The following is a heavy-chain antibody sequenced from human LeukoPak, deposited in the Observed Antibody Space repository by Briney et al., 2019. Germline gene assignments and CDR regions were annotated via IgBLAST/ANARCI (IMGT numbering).Heavy chain of an antibody. J-gene: IGHJ4*02. CDR3: AGTMVRGVILDY. CDR1: GYTFTSYA. CDR2: INAGNGNT. D-gene: IGHD3-10*01. Sequence: ASVKVSCKASGYTFTSYAMHWVRQAPGQRLEWMGWINAGNGNTKYSQKFQGRVTTTRDTSASTAYMEPSSLRSEDTAVYYCAGTMVRGVILDYWGQGTLVTVSS. V-gene: IGHV1-3*01.